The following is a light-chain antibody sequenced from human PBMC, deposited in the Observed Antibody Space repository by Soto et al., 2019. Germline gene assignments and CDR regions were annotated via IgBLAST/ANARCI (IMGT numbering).Light chain of an antibody. CDR3: QQYSDSPRT. CDR2: GAS. J-gene: IGKJ4*01. V-gene: IGKV1-27*01. CDR1: QAISNY. Sequence: HSPSSLSASVRDRVTITCRARQAISNYLAWYQQKPGQVPKLLIYGASTLQSGVPARFSGSGFGTEFTLTISSLQPDDFATYFCQQYSDSPRTFGRGTKVDIK.